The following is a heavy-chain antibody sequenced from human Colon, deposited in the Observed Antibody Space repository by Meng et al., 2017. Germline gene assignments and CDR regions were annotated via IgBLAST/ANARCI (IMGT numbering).Heavy chain of an antibody. J-gene: IGHJ4*02. CDR2: IYHSGDT. CDR3: ATKERRDGANWDN. V-gene: IGHV4-30-4*01. D-gene: IGHD5-24*01. Sequence: VQLQESGPGLVKPSQTLSLTCTVCGGSIDRGDFYWGWIRQSPGKGLEWIGYIYHSGDTYYNPSLKSRITISMDMSKNQFSLKVHSVTAADTAMYYCATKERRDGANWDNWGQGILVTVSS. CDR1: GGSIDRGDFY.